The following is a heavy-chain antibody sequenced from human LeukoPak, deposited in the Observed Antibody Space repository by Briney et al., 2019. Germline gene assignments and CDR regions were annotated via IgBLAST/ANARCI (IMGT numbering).Heavy chain of an antibody. CDR2: INHSGST. D-gene: IGHD2-21*02. CDR1: GGSFSGYY. Sequence: SETLSLTCAVYGGSFSGYYWSWIRQPPGKGLEWIGEINHSGSTNYNPSLKSRVTISVDTSKNQFSLKLSSVTAADTAVYYCARGLRHVVVVTAIRYFDYWGQGTLVTVSS. J-gene: IGHJ4*02. CDR3: ARGLRHVVVVTAIRYFDY. V-gene: IGHV4-34*01.